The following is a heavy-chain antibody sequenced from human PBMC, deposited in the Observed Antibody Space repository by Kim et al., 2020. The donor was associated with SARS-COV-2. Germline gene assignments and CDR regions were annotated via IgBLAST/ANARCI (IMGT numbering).Heavy chain of an antibody. V-gene: IGHV3-66*02. D-gene: IGHD3-10*01. CDR3: ARVSGYYGSGSYYSVRHFDY. CDR2: IYSGGST. Sequence: GGSLRLSCAASGFTVSSNYMSWVRQAPGKGLEWVSVIYSGGSTYYADSVKGRFTISRDNSKNTLYLQMNSLRAEDTAVYYCARVSGYYGSGSYYSVRHFDYWGQGTLVTVSS. J-gene: IGHJ4*02. CDR1: GFTVSSNY.